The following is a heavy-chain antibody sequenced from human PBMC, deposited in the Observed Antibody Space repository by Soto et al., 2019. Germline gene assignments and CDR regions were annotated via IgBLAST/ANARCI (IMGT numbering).Heavy chain of an antibody. V-gene: IGHV3-30*04. Sequence: GGSLRLSCGASGFNFNNYALSCVSQDPGKGLEWFAVLSYAGRNEYYADSVKGRFTIARDNSRNTLYLQMNSLRPEDSAVYYCARAGVASPYYYYYIMYDWGQGTTVTVAS. CDR3: ARAGVASPYYYYYIMYD. J-gene: IGHJ6*02. CDR1: GFNFNNYA. D-gene: IGHD2-15*01. CDR2: LSYAGRNE.